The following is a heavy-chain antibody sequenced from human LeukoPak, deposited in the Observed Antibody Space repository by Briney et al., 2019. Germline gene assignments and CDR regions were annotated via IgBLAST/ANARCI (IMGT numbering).Heavy chain of an antibody. D-gene: IGHD1-26*01. CDR2: IRSKADNYPT. V-gene: IGHV3-73*01. J-gene: IGHJ6*02. CDR1: GFTFSGSA. Sequence: GGSLKLSCAASGFTFSGSAIHWVRQASGKGLEWVGRIRSKADNYPTTYAASVKGRFTISRDDSKNTAYLQINSLKTEDTAVYYCTRLRAANTESYLYYYHGMDVWAKGPRSPSP. CDR3: TRLRAANTESYLYYYHGMDV.